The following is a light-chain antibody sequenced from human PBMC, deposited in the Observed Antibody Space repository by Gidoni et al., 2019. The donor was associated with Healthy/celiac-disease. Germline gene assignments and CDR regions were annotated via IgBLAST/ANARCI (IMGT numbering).Light chain of an antibody. CDR2: DDD. J-gene: IGLJ3*02. CDR1: NIGSKS. V-gene: IGLV3-21*02. CDR3: QVWILTTYQMM. Sequence: SYVLTQLPSVSVAPGQTAIITCGGNNIGSKSVHWYQQKPGQAPVLVVYDDDDRPSEIPERFSGSNSGNTATLTISRVEVGDEADYYCQVWILTTYQMMFGGGTRLTVL.